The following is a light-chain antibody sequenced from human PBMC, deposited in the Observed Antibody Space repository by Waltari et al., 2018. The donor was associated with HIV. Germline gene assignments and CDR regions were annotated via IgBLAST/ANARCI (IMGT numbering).Light chain of an antibody. Sequence: SYVLTQPPSVSVAPGKTARITCGGINIGSKGVHWYQQKPGQAPVLVIYYDSHRPSGIPERFSGSKSGNTATLTISRVEAGDEADYYCQLWDGTGDHPGVFGTGTQVTVL. CDR3: QLWDGTGDHPGV. J-gene: IGLJ1*01. CDR2: YDS. V-gene: IGLV3-21*04. CDR1: NIGSKG.